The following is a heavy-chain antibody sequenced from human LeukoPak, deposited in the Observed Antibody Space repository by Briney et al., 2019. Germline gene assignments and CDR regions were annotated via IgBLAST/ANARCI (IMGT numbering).Heavy chain of an antibody. D-gene: IGHD3-10*01. J-gene: IGHJ4*02. CDR1: GGTFSSYA. CDR3: ARDPRESISTMVRGVIDDY. V-gene: IGHV1-69*04. Sequence: SVKVSCTASGGTFSSYAISWVRQAPGQGLEWMGRIIPILGIANYAQKFQGRVTITADKSTSTAYMELSSLRSEDTAVYYCARDPRESISTMVRGVIDDYWGQGTLVTVSS. CDR2: IIPILGIA.